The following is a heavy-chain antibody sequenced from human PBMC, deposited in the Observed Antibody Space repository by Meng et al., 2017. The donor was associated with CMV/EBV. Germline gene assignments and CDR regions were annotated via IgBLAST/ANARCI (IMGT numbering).Heavy chain of an antibody. CDR3: ARDNGARPGRPYYHYGMDV. V-gene: IGHV4-39*07. Sequence: SETLSLTCTVSGGSISSSSYYWGWIRQPPGKGLEWIGSIYYSGSTYYNPSLKSRVTISVDTSKNQFSLKLSSVTAADTAVYYCARDNGARPGRPYYHYGMDVWGQGTTVTVSS. D-gene: IGHD6-6*01. J-gene: IGHJ6*02. CDR1: GGSISSSSYY. CDR2: IYYSGST.